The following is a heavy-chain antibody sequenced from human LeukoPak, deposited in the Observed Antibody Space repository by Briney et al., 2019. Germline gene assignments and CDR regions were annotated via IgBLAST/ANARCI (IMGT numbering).Heavy chain of an antibody. D-gene: IGHD1-26*01. Sequence: GGSLRLSCAASGFTFSSYAVSWVRQAPGKGLEWVSAISGSGGSTYSADSVKGRFTISRDNSKTTLYLQMNSLRAEDTAVYYCAKDLVGSGSYYFDYWGQGTLVTVSS. CDR2: ISGSGGST. CDR3: AKDLVGSGSYYFDY. CDR1: GFTFSSYA. J-gene: IGHJ4*02. V-gene: IGHV3-23*01.